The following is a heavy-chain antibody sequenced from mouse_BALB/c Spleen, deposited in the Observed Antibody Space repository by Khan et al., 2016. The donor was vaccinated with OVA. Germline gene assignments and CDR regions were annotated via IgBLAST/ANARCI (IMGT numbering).Heavy chain of an antibody. J-gene: IGHJ3*01. CDR1: GYSITSGYF. V-gene: IGHV3-6*02. D-gene: IGHD3-1*01. CDR3: ARGGSSGPAWFTY. Sequence: EVQLQESGPGLVKPSQSLSLTCSVTGYSITSGYFWNWIRQFPGNNLEWMGYIRYAGNSNYNPSLNNRISITRDTSKNQFFLKLNSVTPEDTATYYCARGGSSGPAWFTYWGQGTLVTVSA. CDR2: IRYAGNS.